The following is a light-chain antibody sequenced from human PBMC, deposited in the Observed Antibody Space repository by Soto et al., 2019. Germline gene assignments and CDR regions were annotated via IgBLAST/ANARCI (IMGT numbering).Light chain of an antibody. J-gene: IGLJ1*01. Sequence: QSVLTQPASVSGSPGQSITISCTGTSSDVGGYNYVSWYQQHPGKAPKLMIYDVSNRPSGVPPRFSGSKSGNTASLTISGLQAEDEADYYCSSYTSSSTLVFGAGTKLTVL. CDR1: SSDVGGYNY. CDR3: SSYTSSSTLV. V-gene: IGLV2-14*01. CDR2: DVS.